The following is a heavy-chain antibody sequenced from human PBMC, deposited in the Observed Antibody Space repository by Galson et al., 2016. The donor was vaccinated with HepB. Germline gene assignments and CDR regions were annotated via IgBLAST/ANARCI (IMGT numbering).Heavy chain of an antibody. CDR2: ISSSSSYT. J-gene: IGHJ3*02. Sequence: SLRLSCAASGFTFSDYYMTWIRQAPGKGLECVSYISSSSSYTNYADSVKGRFTISRDNAKNSLYLQMNSLRAEDTAVYFCAREGQTAMVSDAFDIWGQGTLVTVSS. V-gene: IGHV3-11*06. CDR3: AREGQTAMVSDAFDI. CDR1: GFTFSDYY. D-gene: IGHD5-18*01.